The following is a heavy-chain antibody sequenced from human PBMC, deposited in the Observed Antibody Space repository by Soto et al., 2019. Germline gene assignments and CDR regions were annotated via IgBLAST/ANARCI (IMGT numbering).Heavy chain of an antibody. CDR2: IRSNGRT. D-gene: IGHD2-15*01. J-gene: IGHJ4*02. V-gene: IGHV3-73*02. CDR3: ARLDCSGGSCYPYYFEH. CDR1: GFTFSASA. Sequence: VQLVESGGGLVQPGGSLELSCAASGFTFSASAMHWVRQASGKGLGWVGRIRSNGRTAYAASMQGRFTISRDDSKKTAYLQLNSLKTDDTAVYYCARLDCSGGSCYPYYFEHWGQGALVTVSA.